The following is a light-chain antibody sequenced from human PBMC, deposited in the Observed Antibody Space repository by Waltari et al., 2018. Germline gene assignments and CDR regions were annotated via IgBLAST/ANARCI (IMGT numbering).Light chain of an antibody. Sequence: QSALTQPVSVSGSPGQSITISCTGTSSDVGGYNYVSWYQQHPGKAPKLMIYDVSKRPSGISDRFSGSKSGNTASLTISGLQAEDEADYYCSSYSSTSTFGVFGGGTKLTVL. J-gene: IGLJ2*01. CDR1: SSDVGGYNY. V-gene: IGLV2-14*01. CDR2: DVS. CDR3: SSYSSTSTFGV.